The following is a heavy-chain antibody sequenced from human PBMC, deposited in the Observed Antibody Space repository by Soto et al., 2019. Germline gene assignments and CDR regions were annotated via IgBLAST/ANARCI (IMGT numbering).Heavy chain of an antibody. J-gene: IGHJ6*02. CDR2: FHYSEST. CDR3: ARLGEYCSGTDCDGYYGMDV. CDR1: GGSIRSGPYS. Sequence: QLQLQEWGPGLVKPSETLSLTCTVSGGSIRSGPYSWGWIRQPPGEGLEWIGTFHYSESTHYNPSLESRITISVDTAKNQYSLKVSSVTVANRAVYYCARLGEYCSGTDCDGYYGMDVWGQGTTVTVSS. D-gene: IGHD2-2*01. V-gene: IGHV4-39*01.